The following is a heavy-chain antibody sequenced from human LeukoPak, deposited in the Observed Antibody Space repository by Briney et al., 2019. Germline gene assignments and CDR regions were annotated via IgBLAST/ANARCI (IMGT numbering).Heavy chain of an antibody. CDR2: IYYSGTT. CDR3: ATETGVYFQY. J-gene: IGHJ4*02. CDR1: GGSISSGGCY. Sequence: PSQTLSLTCTVSGGSISSGGCYWSWIRQPPGKGLEWIGYIYYSGTTNYNPSLKSRVTLSVDTAKNQFSLKLSSVTAADTAVYYCATETGVYFQYWGQGTLVTVSS. D-gene: IGHD3-10*01. V-gene: IGHV4-61*08.